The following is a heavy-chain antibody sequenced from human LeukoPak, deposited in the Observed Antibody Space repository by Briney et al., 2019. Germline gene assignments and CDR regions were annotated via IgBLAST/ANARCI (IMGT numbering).Heavy chain of an antibody. Sequence: GGSLRLSCAASGFTFSNYWMSWVRQAPGKGPEWVANIKMDGSEIYYVDSVRGRFTISSDNGKNSLYLQMSSLRAEDTAVYYCTRTGNLAVAGDYWGQGTLVTVSS. CDR1: GFTFSNYW. J-gene: IGHJ4*02. CDR2: IKMDGSEI. CDR3: TRTGNLAVAGDY. V-gene: IGHV3-7*01. D-gene: IGHD6-19*01.